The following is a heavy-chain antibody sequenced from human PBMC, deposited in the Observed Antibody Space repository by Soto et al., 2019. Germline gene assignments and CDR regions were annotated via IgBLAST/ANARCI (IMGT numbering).Heavy chain of an antibody. Sequence: GGSLRVSCAGSGLTFRNDWLSWVRQAPGKGLEWVANINQDGSERYYVDSVRGRFTISRDNVENSLYLQPNSLRPEDTAVYYCAVYGYGVSAAAYWGQGTLVTVSS. CDR2: INQDGSER. V-gene: IGHV3-7*03. CDR3: AVYGYGVSAAAY. D-gene: IGHD4-17*01. J-gene: IGHJ4*01. CDR1: GLTFRNDW.